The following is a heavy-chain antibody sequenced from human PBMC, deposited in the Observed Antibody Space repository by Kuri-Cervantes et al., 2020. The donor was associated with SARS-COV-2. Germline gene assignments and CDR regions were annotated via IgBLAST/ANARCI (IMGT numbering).Heavy chain of an antibody. CDR3: ARRGWGSYYFDY. D-gene: IGHD3-16*01. Sequence: GESLKISCAASGFTFSDYYMSWIRQAPGKGLEWVSYISSSSSFIYYADSVKGRFTISRDNAKNSLYLQMNSLRAEDTAVYYCARRGWGSYYFDYWGQGTLVTVSS. J-gene: IGHJ4*02. CDR2: ISSSSSFI. CDR1: GFTFSDYY. V-gene: IGHV3-11*06.